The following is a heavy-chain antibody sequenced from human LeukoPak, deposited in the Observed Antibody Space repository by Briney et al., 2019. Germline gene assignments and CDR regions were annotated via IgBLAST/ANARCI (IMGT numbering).Heavy chain of an antibody. J-gene: IGHJ4*02. Sequence: SETLSLTCTVSGGSISSGDYYWSWIRQPPGKGLEWIGYIYYSGSTYYNSSLKSRVTISVDTSKNQFSLKLSSVTAADTAVYYCAREERYYGSGSYSPFDYWGQGTLVTVSS. V-gene: IGHV4-30-4*01. CDR1: GGSISSGDYY. D-gene: IGHD3-10*01. CDR3: AREERYYGSGSYSPFDY. CDR2: IYYSGST.